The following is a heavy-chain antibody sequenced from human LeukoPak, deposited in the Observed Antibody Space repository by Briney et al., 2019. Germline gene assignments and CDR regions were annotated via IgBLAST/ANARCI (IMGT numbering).Heavy chain of an antibody. CDR3: LTPAGWVNY. Sequence: PGGSLRLSCAASGFTFDDDGMSWVRQAPGKGLEWVSGINWNGGSTGYADSVKGRFTISRDNSKNTLYLQMNSLRAEDTAVCYCLTPAGWVNYWGQGTLVTVSS. CDR1: GFTFDDDG. CDR2: INWNGGST. V-gene: IGHV3-20*04. J-gene: IGHJ4*02. D-gene: IGHD1-14*01.